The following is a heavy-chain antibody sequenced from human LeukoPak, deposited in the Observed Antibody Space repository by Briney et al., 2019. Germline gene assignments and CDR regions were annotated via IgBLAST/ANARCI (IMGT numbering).Heavy chain of an antibody. Sequence: GGSLRLFCAASGFTVSTNYMTWVRQAPGKGLEWVSVIYSGGSTYYADSVKGRFTISRDNSKNTLYLQMNSLRVEDTAVYYCARVLTGYSPYDAFDIWGQGTMVTVSS. D-gene: IGHD3-9*01. CDR3: ARVLTGYSPYDAFDI. CDR1: GFTVSTNY. V-gene: IGHV3-66*01. J-gene: IGHJ3*02. CDR2: IYSGGST.